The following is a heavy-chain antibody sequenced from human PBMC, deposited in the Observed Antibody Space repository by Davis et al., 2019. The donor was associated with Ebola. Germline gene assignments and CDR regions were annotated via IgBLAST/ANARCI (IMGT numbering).Heavy chain of an antibody. D-gene: IGHD2-8*01. J-gene: IGHJ4*02. CDR2: IRSKANSYAT. Sequence: AGSLRLSCAASGFTFSGAAIHRIRQASGTGLEWVGRIRSKANSYATAYAASVKGRFTISRDDSTNTAYLQMNSLKTEDTAVYYCTGSMRGIDYWGQGTLVTVSS. CDR3: TGSMRGIDY. V-gene: IGHV3-73*01. CDR1: GFTFSGAA.